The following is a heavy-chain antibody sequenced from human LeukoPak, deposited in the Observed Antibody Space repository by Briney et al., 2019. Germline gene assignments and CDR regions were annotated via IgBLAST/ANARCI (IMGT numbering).Heavy chain of an antibody. D-gene: IGHD6-13*01. Sequence: PSETLSLTCAVSGGSISSSNWWSWVRQPPGKGLEWIGEFYHSGSTNYNPSLKSRVTISLDKSKNQFSLKLSSVTAADTAVYYCARGIAAAGIDYWGQGTLVTVSS. CDR1: GGSISSSNW. J-gene: IGHJ4*02. CDR3: ARGIAAAGIDY. V-gene: IGHV4-4*02. CDR2: FYHSGST.